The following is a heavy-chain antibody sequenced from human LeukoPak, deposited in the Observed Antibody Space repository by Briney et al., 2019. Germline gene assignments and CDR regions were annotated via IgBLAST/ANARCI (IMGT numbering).Heavy chain of an antibody. V-gene: IGHV1-2*02. CDR2: INPNSGGT. Sequence: ASVKVSCKASGYTFTGYYMHWVRQAPGQGLEWMGWINPNSGGTNYAQKFQGRATMTRDTSISAAYMELSRLRSDDTAVYYCARGRGAGTPTDMDVWGQGTTVTVSS. D-gene: IGHD1-1*01. J-gene: IGHJ6*02. CDR3: ARGRGAGTPTDMDV. CDR1: GYTFTGYY.